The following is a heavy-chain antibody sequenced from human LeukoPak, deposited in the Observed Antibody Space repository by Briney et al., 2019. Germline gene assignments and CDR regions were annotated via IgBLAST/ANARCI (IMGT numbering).Heavy chain of an antibody. V-gene: IGHV3-23*01. D-gene: IGHD3-3*01. CDR3: ARDSRMNYYAS. Sequence: GGSLRLSCAASGFTFSNYAMSWVRQAPGKGLEWVSAISGSGGSTYYADSVKGRFTISRDNAVNSLYLQMNSLRAEDTAMYYCARDSRMNYYASWGRGTLVTVSS. CDR2: ISGSGGST. J-gene: IGHJ5*02. CDR1: GFTFSNYA.